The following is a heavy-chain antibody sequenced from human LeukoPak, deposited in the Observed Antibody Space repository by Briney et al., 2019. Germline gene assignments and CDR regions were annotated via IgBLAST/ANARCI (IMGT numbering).Heavy chain of an antibody. CDR2: INPSGGST. V-gene: IGHV1-46*01. CDR1: GYTFTSYY. Sequence: ASVKVSCKASGYTFTSYYMHWVRQAPGQGLEWMGIINPSGGSTSYAQKFQGRVTMTRDMSTSTVYMELSSLRSEDTAVYYCARDNSVEDTAWWFDPWGQGTLVTVPS. D-gene: IGHD4-23*01. J-gene: IGHJ5*02. CDR3: ARDNSVEDTAWWFDP.